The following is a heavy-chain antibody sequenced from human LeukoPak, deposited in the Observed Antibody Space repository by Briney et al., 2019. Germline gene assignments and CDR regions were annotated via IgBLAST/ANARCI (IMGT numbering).Heavy chain of an antibody. Sequence: AGGSLRLSCAASGFTFSSYEMNWVRQARGKGVEGGSYISIRGRTIYYADSVRGGFTISRDNAKNSLYLQMNSLRVEDTAVYYCARDPRGMDFWGQGTTVTVSS. CDR3: ARDPRGMDF. CDR2: ISIRGRTI. J-gene: IGHJ6*02. CDR1: GFTFSSYE. V-gene: IGHV3-48*03.